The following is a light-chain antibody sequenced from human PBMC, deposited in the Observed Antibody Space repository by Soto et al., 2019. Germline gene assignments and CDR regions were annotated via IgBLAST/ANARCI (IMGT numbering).Light chain of an antibody. CDR1: TIGSES. J-gene: IGLJ1*01. V-gene: IGLV3-21*02. CDR3: QVWDSFTDHYV. CDR2: DYG. Sequence: SYELTQPPSVSVAPGQTARITCGGDTIGSESVHWYQQRPGQAPVLVFYDYGDRPSGFPERFSGSNSGNPATRTISRFEAGDDADYYCQVWDSFTDHYVFGTGTKATVL.